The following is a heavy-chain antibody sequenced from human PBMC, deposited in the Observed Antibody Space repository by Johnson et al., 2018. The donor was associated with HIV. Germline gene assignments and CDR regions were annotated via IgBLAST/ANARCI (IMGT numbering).Heavy chain of an antibody. J-gene: IGHJ3*02. V-gene: IGHV3-73*01. D-gene: IGHD4-11*01. CDR1: GFTFSGSA. CDR2: IRSKANSYAT. Sequence: VHLVESGGGLVQPGGSLKLSCAASGFTFSGSAMHWVRQASGKGLEWVGRIRSKANSYATAYAASVKGRFTISRDDSKNTAYLQMNSLKTEDTAVYYCTSMTTGKTPPVGAFDIWGQGTMVTVSS. CDR3: TSMTTGKTPPVGAFDI.